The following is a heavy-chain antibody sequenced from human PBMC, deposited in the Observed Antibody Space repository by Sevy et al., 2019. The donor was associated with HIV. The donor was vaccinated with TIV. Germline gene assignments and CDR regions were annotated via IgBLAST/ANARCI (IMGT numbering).Heavy chain of an antibody. Sequence: RLSCAASGFTFSSYAMHWVRQAPGKGLEWVAVISYDGSNKYYADSVKGRFTISRDNSKNTLYLQVKSLRTEDTAVYYCARDQHDYAGNLRTGWFDPWGQGTLVTVSS. J-gene: IGHJ5*02. CDR2: ISYDGSNK. D-gene: IGHD4-17*01. CDR3: ARDQHDYAGNLRTGWFDP. V-gene: IGHV3-30-3*01. CDR1: GFTFSSYA.